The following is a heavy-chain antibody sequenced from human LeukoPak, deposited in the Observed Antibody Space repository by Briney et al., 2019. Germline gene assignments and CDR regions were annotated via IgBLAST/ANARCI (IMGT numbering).Heavy chain of an antibody. CDR1: GFTFNSYW. D-gene: IGHD2-15*01. Sequence: GGSLRLSCAASGFTFNSYWMHWVRQVPGKGLVWVSRINIDGKITIYADSVKGRFTISRDNAKNTLSLQMNSLGAEDTAVFYCVRGGVGPQYYFDYWGQGTLVTVSS. J-gene: IGHJ4*02. CDR2: INIDGKIT. V-gene: IGHV3-74*01. CDR3: VRGGVGPQYYFDY.